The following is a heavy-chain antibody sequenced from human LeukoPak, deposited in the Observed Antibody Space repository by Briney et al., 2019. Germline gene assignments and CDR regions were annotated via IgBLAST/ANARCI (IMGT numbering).Heavy chain of an antibody. J-gene: IGHJ4*02. V-gene: IGHV1-3*01. CDR2: INAGHGNT. CDR1: GYTFTSYA. Sequence: ASVKVSCKASGYTFTSYAIQWVRQAPGQRLEWMGWINAGHGNTKYSQKFQGRVTITRDTSASAAYMELSSLRSEDSAVYYCARGAGFAEPLPEYWGQGTLLTVSS. D-gene: IGHD1-14*01. CDR3: ARGAGFAEPLPEY.